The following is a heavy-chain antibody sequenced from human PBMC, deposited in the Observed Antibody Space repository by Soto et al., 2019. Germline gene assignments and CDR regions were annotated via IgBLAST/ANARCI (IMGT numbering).Heavy chain of an antibody. CDR3: ARRGTYYYGSGSYYIGYYFDY. V-gene: IGHV4-34*01. D-gene: IGHD3-10*01. CDR2: INHSGST. Sequence: PSETLSLTCAVYGGSFSGYYWSWIRQPPGKGLEWIGEINHSGSTNYNPSLKSRVTISVDTSKNQFSLKLSSVTAADTAVYYCARRGTYYYGSGSYYIGYYFDYWGQGTLVTVSS. CDR1: GGSFSGYY. J-gene: IGHJ4*02.